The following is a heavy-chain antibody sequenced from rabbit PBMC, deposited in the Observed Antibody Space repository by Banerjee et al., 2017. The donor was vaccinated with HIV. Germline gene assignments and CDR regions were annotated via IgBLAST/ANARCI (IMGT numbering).Heavy chain of an antibody. V-gene: IGHV1S45*01. CDR2: IGTTSGNT. CDR3: TRDPYCTDGYYSGSLNL. CDR1: GFSFSSNYA. Sequence: QEQLVESGGGLVKPGASLTLTCTASGFSFSSNYAMCWVRQAPGKGLEWIACIGTTSGNTYYASWAKGRFTISKTSSTTVTLQMTSLTAADTATYFCTRDPYCTDGYYSGSLNLWGPGTLVTVS. D-gene: IGHD1-1*01. J-gene: IGHJ4*01.